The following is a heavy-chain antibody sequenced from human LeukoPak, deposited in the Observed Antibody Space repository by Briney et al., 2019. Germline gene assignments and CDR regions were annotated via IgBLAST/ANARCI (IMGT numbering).Heavy chain of an antibody. CDR2: ISYDGSNK. CDR3: AREVRGNLDY. D-gene: IGHD2-15*01. V-gene: IGHV3-30*04. CDR1: GFTFSNYA. J-gene: IGHJ4*02. Sequence: GRSLSLSCAASGFTFSNYALHWVRQSPGKGLEWVAVISYDGSNKFYADSVRGRFSISRDSSKNTLYLQMNSLRSEDTAVYYCAREVRGNLDYWGQGTLVTVSS.